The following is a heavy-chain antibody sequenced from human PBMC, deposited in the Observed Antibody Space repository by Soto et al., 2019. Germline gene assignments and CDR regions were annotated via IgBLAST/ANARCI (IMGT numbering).Heavy chain of an antibody. J-gene: IGHJ5*02. CDR2: INTNTGNP. CDR1: GYTFTSYA. CDR3: AREIEVLRYFDWLPGGYNWFDP. V-gene: IGHV7-4-1*01. Sequence: CKASGYTFTSYAMNWVRQAPGQGLEWMGWINTNTGNPTYAQGFTGRFVFSLDTSVSTAYLQICSLKAEDTAVYYCAREIEVLRYFDWLPGGYNWFDPWGQGTLVTVYS. D-gene: IGHD3-9*01.